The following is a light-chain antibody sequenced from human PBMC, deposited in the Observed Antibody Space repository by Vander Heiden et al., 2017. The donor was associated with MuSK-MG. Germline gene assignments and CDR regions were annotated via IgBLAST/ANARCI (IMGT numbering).Light chain of an antibody. J-gene: IGLJ2*01. Sequence: QSALTQPASVSGSPGQSITISCTASSSDVGGYNYVSWYQQHPGKAPRLMIYDVSYRPSGVSNRFSGSKSGSTASLTISGLQAEDEADYYCSSYVSSTTLVFGGGTKLTVL. CDR3: SSYVSSTTLV. CDR1: SSDVGGYNY. CDR2: DVS. V-gene: IGLV2-14*03.